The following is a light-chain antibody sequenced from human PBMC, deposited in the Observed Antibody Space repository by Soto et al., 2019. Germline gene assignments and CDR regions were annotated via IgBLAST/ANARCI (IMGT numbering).Light chain of an antibody. CDR2: YDS. V-gene: IGLV3-21*04. J-gene: IGLJ2*01. CDR3: QVWDSSSDHVI. CDR1: NIGDKS. Sequence: SYELTQPPSVSVAPGKMARITCGGNNIGDKSVHWYQQNPGQAPVVVIYYDSDRPSGIPERFSGSNSGNTATLTISRVEAGDEADYYCQVWDSSSDHVIFGGGTKVTVL.